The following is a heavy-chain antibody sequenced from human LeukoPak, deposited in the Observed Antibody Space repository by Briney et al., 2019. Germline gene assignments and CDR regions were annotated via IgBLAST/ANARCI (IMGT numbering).Heavy chain of an antibody. CDR2: ISAYNGNT. CDR3: ARSGYCSSTSCYLFDY. D-gene: IGHD2-2*01. CDR1: GYTFTSYG. V-gene: IGHV1-18*01. J-gene: IGHJ4*02. Sequence: ASVKVSCKASGYTFTSYGISWVRQAPGQGLEWMGWISAYNGNTNYAQKLQGRVTMTTDTSTSTAYMELRSLRPDDTAVYYCARSGYCSSTSCYLFDYWGQGTLVTVSS.